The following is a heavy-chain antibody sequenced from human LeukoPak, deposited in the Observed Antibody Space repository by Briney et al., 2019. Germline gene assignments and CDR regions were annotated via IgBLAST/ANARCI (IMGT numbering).Heavy chain of an antibody. Sequence: ASVKVSCKASGYTFTGYYMHWVRQAPGQGLEWMGWINPNSGGTNYAQKFQGRVTMTRDTSISTAYMELSRLRSDDTAVYYCAREGGTVGALDNYWGQGTLVTVSS. CDR2: INPNSGGT. CDR3: AREGGTVGALDNY. CDR1: GYTFTGYY. D-gene: IGHD1-26*01. J-gene: IGHJ4*02. V-gene: IGHV1-2*02.